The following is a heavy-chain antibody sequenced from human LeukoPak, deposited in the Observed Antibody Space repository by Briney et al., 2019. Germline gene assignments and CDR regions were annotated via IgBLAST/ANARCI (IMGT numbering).Heavy chain of an antibody. D-gene: IGHD3-3*01. CDR1: GYTFTSYY. CDR3: AREVRFLEWLLSPGYYYYMDV. J-gene: IGHJ6*03. V-gene: IGHV1-46*01. Sequence: GASVKVSCKASGYTFTSYYMHWVRQAPGQGLEWMGIINPSGGSTSYAQKFQGRVTITADKSTSTAYMELSSLRSEDTAVYYCAREVRFLEWLLSPGYYYYMDVWGKGTTVTVSS. CDR2: INPSGGST.